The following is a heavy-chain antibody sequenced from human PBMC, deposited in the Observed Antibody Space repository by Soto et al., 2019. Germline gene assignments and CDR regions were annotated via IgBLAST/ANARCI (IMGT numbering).Heavy chain of an antibody. CDR2: INHSGST. Sequence: SETLSLTCAVYGGSFSGYYWSWIRQPPGKGLEWIGEINHSGSTNYNPSLKSRVTISVDTSKNQFSLKLSSVTAADTAVYYCARASYYYGPGSPQVGMDVWAKGPRSPSP. CDR3: ARASYYYGPGSPQVGMDV. V-gene: IGHV4-34*01. J-gene: IGHJ6*02. D-gene: IGHD3-10*01. CDR1: GGSFSGYY.